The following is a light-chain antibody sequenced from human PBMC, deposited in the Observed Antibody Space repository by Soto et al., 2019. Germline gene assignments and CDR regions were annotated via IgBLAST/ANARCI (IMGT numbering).Light chain of an antibody. Sequence: EIVLTQSPGTLSLSPGERATLSCRASQSVSSTFLAWVQQKPGQAPRLLIYGASSRATGIPDRFSGSGSGTDFTLTINRLEAEDFAVYYCQQFGTSPLWTFGQGTKVEIK. V-gene: IGKV3-20*01. CDR3: QQFGTSPLWT. CDR1: QSVSSTF. CDR2: GAS. J-gene: IGKJ1*01.